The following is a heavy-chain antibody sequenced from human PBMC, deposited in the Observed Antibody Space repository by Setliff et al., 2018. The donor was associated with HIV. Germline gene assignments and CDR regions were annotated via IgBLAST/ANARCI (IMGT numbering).Heavy chain of an antibody. CDR1: GGSISSSSYY. CDR3: ARASYSYDSTGYLY. Sequence: SETLSLTCSGSGGSISSSSYYWGWIRQPPGKGLEWIGNIYYSGTTYDNPSLKSRVTISVDPSKNQFSLKMNSVTAADTAVYYCARASYSYDSTGYLYWGQGTLVTVSS. V-gene: IGHV4-39*07. CDR2: IYYSGTT. J-gene: IGHJ4*02. D-gene: IGHD3-22*01.